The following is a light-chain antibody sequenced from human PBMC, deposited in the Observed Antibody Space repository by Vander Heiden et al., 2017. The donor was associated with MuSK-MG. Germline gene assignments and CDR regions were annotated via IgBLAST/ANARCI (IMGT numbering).Light chain of an antibody. Sequence: DIQMTQSPSSLSASVGDRVTITCRASQSISSYLNWYQQKPGKAPKLLIYAASSLQSGVKARFSGSGYGTDFTLTISSLQPEDFASYYCQQMHSNPPPWTFGQGTKVEIK. J-gene: IGKJ1*01. V-gene: IGKV1-39*01. CDR2: AAS. CDR1: QSISSY. CDR3: QQMHSNPPPWT.